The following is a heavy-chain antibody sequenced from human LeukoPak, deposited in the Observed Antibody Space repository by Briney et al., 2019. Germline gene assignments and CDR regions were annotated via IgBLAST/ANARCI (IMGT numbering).Heavy chain of an antibody. V-gene: IGHV1-18*01. CDR1: GYTFTSYD. Sequence: ASVKVSCKASGYTFTSYDINWVRQATGQGLEWMGWISAYNGNTNYAQKLQGRVTMTTDTSTSTAYMELRSLRSDDTAVYYCARGGVYYGSGSYYKVGNWFDPWGQGTLVTVSS. CDR3: ARGGVYYGSGSYYKVGNWFDP. CDR2: ISAYNGNT. J-gene: IGHJ5*02. D-gene: IGHD3-10*01.